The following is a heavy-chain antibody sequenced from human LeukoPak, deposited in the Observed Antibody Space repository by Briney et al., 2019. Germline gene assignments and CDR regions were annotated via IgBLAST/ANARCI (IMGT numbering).Heavy chain of an antibody. CDR1: GGSFSGYY. CDR3: ARGDYADGSGSYYSY. CDR2: INHSGST. Sequence: PSETLSLTCAVYGGSFSGYYWSWIRQPPGKGLEWIGEINHSGSTYYNPSLKSRVTISVDTSKNQFSLKLSSVTAADTAVYYCARGDYADGSGSYYSYWGQGTLVTVSS. V-gene: IGHV4-34*01. J-gene: IGHJ4*02. D-gene: IGHD3-10*01.